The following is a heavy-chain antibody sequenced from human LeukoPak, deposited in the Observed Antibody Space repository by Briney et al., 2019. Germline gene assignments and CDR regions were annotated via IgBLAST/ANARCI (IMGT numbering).Heavy chain of an antibody. V-gene: IGHV3-23*01. J-gene: IGHJ4*02. CDR1: GFTLSSYA. D-gene: IGHD3-10*01. CDR2: ISVSGDT. CDR3: AKFMVRGVTLFDY. Sequence: GGSLRLSCAASGFTLSSYAMSWVRQGPGKGLEWVSAISVSGDTYHADSVKGRFTISRDSYKNTLYLQMNSLRAEDAAVYYCAKFMVRGVTLFDYWGQGTLVTVSS.